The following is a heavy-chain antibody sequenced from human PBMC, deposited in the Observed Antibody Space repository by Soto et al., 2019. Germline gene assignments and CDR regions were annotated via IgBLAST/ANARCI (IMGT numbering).Heavy chain of an antibody. CDR2: INHSGNN. Sequence: SETLSLTCVVSGGSFSTYYYNWIRQSPGKGLEWIGEINHSGNNNYSPSLKSRVTMSLDTSKNQFSLKLTSVTAADTAVYYCARGGSNDWQVAFDIWGQGTMVTVSS. V-gene: IGHV4-34*01. CDR3: ARGGSNDWQVAFDI. CDR1: GGSFSTYY. D-gene: IGHD3-9*01. J-gene: IGHJ3*02.